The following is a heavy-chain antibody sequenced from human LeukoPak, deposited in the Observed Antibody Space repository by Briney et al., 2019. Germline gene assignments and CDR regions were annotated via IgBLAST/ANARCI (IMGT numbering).Heavy chain of an antibody. CDR2: IYTSGST. D-gene: IGHD5-24*01. CDR3: ARGQDGYTAY. Sequence: SGTLSLTCAVSGGSISSSDWWSWVRQPPGKGLEWIGRIYTSGSTNYNPSLKSRVTISVDTSKNQFSLKLSSVTAADTAVYYCARGQDGYTAYWGQGTLVTVSS. CDR1: GGSISSSDW. V-gene: IGHV4-4*02. J-gene: IGHJ4*02.